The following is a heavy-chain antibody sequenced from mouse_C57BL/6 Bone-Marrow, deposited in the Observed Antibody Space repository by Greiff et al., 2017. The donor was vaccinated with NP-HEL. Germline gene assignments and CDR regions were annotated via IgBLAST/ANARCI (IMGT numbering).Heavy chain of an antibody. J-gene: IGHJ2*01. D-gene: IGHD2-12*01. Sequence: QVQLKQPGAELVMPGASVKLSCKASGYTFTSYWMHWVKQRPGQGLEWIGEIDPSDSYTNYNQKFKGKSTLTVDKSSSTAYMQRSSLTSEDSAVYYCARGVTTVDYWGQGTTLTVSS. CDR1: GYTFTSYW. V-gene: IGHV1-69*01. CDR3: ARGVTTVDY. CDR2: IDPSDSYT.